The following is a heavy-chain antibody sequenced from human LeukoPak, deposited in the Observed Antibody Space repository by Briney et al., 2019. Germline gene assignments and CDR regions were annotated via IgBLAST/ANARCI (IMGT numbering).Heavy chain of an antibody. V-gene: IGHV3-11*01. CDR3: GRDFGLVGTKRSFDL. Sequence: GGSLRLSCAASGFTFTDYYMGWIRQAPGKGLEWLSYISGSGTTIFYADSVKGRFTISRDNAKNSVDLQMNSLRAEDTAVYYCGRDFGLVGTKRSFDLWGQGTMVTDSS. CDR1: GFTFTDYY. CDR2: ISGSGTTI. J-gene: IGHJ3*01. D-gene: IGHD1-7*01.